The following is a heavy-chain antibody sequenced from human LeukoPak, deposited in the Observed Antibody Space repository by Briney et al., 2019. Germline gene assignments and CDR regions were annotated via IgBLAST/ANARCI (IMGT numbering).Heavy chain of an antibody. D-gene: IGHD3-10*01. V-gene: IGHV3-23*01. J-gene: IGHJ4*02. CDR2: ISGSGGST. CDR1: GFTFSSYA. Sequence: HSGGSLRLSCAASGFTFSSYAMSWVRQAPGKGLEWVSAISGSGGSTYYADSVKGRFTISRDNSKNTLYLQMNSLRAEDTAVYYCAKYEGPVRGVIPYYFDYWGQGTLVTVSS. CDR3: AKYEGPVRGVIPYYFDY.